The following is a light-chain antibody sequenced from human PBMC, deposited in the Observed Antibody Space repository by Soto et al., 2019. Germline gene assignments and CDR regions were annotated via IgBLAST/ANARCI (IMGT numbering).Light chain of an antibody. CDR3: SSYAGSNNYV. CDR1: SSDVGGYNS. Sequence: QSALTQPPSASGSPGQSVTISCTGTSSDVGGYNSVSWYQHHPGKAPKLMIYEVSKRPSGVPDRFSGSKSANTASLTVSGLLAEDEADYYSSSYAGSNNYVFGTGTKVTVL. V-gene: IGLV2-8*01. J-gene: IGLJ1*01. CDR2: EVS.